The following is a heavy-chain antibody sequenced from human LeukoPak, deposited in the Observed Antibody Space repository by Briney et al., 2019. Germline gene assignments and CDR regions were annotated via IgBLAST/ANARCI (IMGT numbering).Heavy chain of an antibody. CDR3: ASGIAARTMDV. CDR2: ISAYNGNT. D-gene: IGHD6-6*01. J-gene: IGHJ6*02. Sequence: ASVKVSCKASGYTFTSYGISWVRPAPGQGLEWMGWISAYNGNTNYAQKLQGRVTMTTDTSTSTAYIELRSLRSDDTAVYYCASGIAARTMDVWGQGNTVTVSS. V-gene: IGHV1-18*01. CDR1: GYTFTSYG.